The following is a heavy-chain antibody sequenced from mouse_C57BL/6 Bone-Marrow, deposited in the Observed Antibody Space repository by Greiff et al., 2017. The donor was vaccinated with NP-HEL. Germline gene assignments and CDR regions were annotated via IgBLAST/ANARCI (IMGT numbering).Heavy chain of an antibody. J-gene: IGHJ2*01. Sequence: VQLQESGAELARPGASVKLSCKASGYTFTSYGISWVKQRTGQGLEWIGEIYPRSGNTYYNEKFKGKATLTADKSSSTAYMELRSLTSEDSAVYVWARETTVVSFDYWGKGTTRTVAS. V-gene: IGHV1-81*01. CDR1: GYTFTSYG. CDR2: IYPRSGNT. D-gene: IGHD1-1*01. CDR3: ARETTVVSFDY.